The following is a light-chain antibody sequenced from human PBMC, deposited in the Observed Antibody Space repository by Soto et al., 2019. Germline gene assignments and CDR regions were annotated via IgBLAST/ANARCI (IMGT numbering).Light chain of an antibody. Sequence: EIVMTQSPFILSVSPLERSTLSCRASQSVGTNLAWYQQKPGQAPRLLISGAATRATGIPARFSGRGSGTEFTLTVSSLQSEDFAVYYCQQYNNWPRTFGQGTKVDIK. CDR2: GAA. CDR1: QSVGTN. V-gene: IGKV3-15*01. CDR3: QQYNNWPRT. J-gene: IGKJ1*01.